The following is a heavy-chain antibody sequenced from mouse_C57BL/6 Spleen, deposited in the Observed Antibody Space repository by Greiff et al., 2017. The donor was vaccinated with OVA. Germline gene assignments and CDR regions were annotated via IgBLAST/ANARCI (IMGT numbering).Heavy chain of an antibody. Sequence: QVQLQQPGAELVRPGSSVKLSCKASGYTFTSYWMHWVKQRPIQGLEWIGNIDPSDSETHYNQKFKDKATLTVDKSSSTAYMQLSSLTSEDSAVYYCARGYYGSSYGVDYWGQGTTLTVSS. CDR2: IDPSDSET. CDR3: ARGYYGSSYGVDY. CDR1: GYTFTSYW. V-gene: IGHV1-52*01. J-gene: IGHJ2*01. D-gene: IGHD1-1*01.